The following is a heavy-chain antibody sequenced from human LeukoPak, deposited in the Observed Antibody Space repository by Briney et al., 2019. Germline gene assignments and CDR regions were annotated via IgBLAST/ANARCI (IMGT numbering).Heavy chain of an antibody. V-gene: IGHV3-30*04. Sequence: GGSLRLSCAASGFTFRTYATSWVRQAPGKGLEWVALISSDGSKIYYADSVKGRFTISRDNSRNTLYLQMNSLRAEDSAVYYCARGLHRRCSGGICYQPFDYWGQGTLVTVSS. J-gene: IGHJ4*02. CDR2: ISSDGSKI. D-gene: IGHD2-15*01. CDR1: GFTFRTYA. CDR3: ARGLHRRCSGGICYQPFDY.